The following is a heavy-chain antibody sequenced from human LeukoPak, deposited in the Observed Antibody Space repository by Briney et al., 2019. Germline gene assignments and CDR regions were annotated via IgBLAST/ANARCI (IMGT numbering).Heavy chain of an antibody. Sequence: SVKVSCKASGGTFSSYAITWARQAPGHGLEWMGGIIPILGTASYAQKFQGRVTITADESASMAYMELSSLRSEDTAVYYCARGSPEKSITDYWGQGTLVTVSS. D-gene: IGHD3-10*01. J-gene: IGHJ4*02. CDR1: GGTFSSYA. CDR3: ARGSPEKSITDY. CDR2: IIPILGTA. V-gene: IGHV1-69*13.